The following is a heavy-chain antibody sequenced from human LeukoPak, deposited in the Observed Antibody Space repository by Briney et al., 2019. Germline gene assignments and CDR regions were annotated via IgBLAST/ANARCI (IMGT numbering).Heavy chain of an antibody. CDR3: ARHRFTYYDYVWGSYRSSSVLYYFDY. Sequence: SETLSLTCTVSGGSISSSSYYWGWIRQPPGKGLEWIGSIYYSGSTYYNPSLKSRVTISVDTSKNQFSLKLSSVTAADTAVYYCARHRFTYYDYVWGSYRSSSVLYYFDYWGQGTLVTVSS. CDR1: GGSISSSSYY. J-gene: IGHJ4*02. V-gene: IGHV4-39*01. D-gene: IGHD3-16*02. CDR2: IYYSGST.